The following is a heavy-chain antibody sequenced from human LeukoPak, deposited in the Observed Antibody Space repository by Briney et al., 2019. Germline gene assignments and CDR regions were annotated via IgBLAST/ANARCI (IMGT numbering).Heavy chain of an antibody. CDR1: GGSISSYC. Sequence: SETLSLTCTVSGGSISSYCWSWIRQPPGKGLEWIGYIYYSGSTNYNPSLKSRVTISVDTSKNQFSLKLSSVTAADTAVYYCARDTGGYCSSTSCHYDYWGQGTLVTVSS. D-gene: IGHD2-2*01. J-gene: IGHJ4*02. CDR2: IYYSGST. CDR3: ARDTGGYCSSTSCHYDY. V-gene: IGHV4-59*01.